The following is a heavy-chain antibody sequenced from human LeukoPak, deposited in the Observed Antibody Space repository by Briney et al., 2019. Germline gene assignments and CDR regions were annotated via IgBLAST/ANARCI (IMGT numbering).Heavy chain of an antibody. Sequence: SQTLSLTCALSGDSVSNNSPTWNWIRQSPSRGLEWLGRTYYRSKWYNDYAVSVKSRITINPDTSRNQFSLQLNSVTPEDTAVYYCARASLGSSWPGFDYWGQGTLVTVSS. CDR1: GDSVSNNSPT. D-gene: IGHD6-13*01. J-gene: IGHJ4*02. CDR3: ARASLGSSWPGFDY. CDR2: TYYRSKWYN. V-gene: IGHV6-1*01.